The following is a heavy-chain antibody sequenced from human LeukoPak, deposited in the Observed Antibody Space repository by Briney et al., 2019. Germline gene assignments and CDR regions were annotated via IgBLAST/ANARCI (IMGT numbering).Heavy chain of an antibody. CDR1: GGSLSSSY. V-gene: IGHV4-59*01. CDR2: IYYSGTT. CDR3: ASGDNYSNYYFDY. D-gene: IGHD4-11*01. J-gene: IGHJ4*02. Sequence: PSETLSLTCTVSGGSLSSSYWSWIRQPPGKGLNWLGYIYYSGTTSYNPSLKSRVSISVDTSRNQFSLKLSSVTAADTAVYYCASGDNYSNYYFDYWGQGTLVTVSS.